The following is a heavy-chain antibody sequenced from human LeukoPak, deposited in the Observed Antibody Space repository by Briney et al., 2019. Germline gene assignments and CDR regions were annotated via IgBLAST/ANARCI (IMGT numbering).Heavy chain of an antibody. CDR2: INPNSGGT. J-gene: IGHJ4*02. D-gene: IGHD3-22*01. Sequence: ASVKVSCKASGYTFTGYYMHWVRQAPGQGLEWMGWINPNSGGTNYAQKFQGRVTMTRDTSISTAYMELSRLRSDDTAVYYCARDVKPYYYDSSVRSHFDYWGQGTLVTVSS. CDR1: GYTFTGYY. V-gene: IGHV1-2*02. CDR3: ARDVKPYYYDSSVRSHFDY.